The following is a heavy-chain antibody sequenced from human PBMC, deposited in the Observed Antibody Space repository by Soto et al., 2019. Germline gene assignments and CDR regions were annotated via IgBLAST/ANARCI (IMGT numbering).Heavy chain of an antibody. J-gene: IGHJ4*02. Sequence: GSLRLSCAASGFTFSSYGMHWVRQAPGKGLEWVAVIWYDGSNKYYADSVKGRFTISRDNSKNTLYLQMNSLRAEDTAVYYCARDHGGDSPDYWGQGTLVTVSS. D-gene: IGHD2-21*02. V-gene: IGHV3-33*01. CDR3: ARDHGGDSPDY. CDR2: IWYDGSNK. CDR1: GFTFSSYG.